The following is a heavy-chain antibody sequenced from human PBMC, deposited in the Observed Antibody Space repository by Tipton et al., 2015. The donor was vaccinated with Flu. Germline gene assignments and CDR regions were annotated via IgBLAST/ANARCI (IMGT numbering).Heavy chain of an antibody. CDR3: ARAPIGTYGSGSYYNI. Sequence: TLSLTCTVSGGSIRSHYWSWIRQPAGKGLEWIGRIYTHVNTNYNPSLKSRVTIAVDTSKNHFSLKLSSVTVADTAVYFCARAPIGTYGSGSYYNIWGQGTLVTVSS. V-gene: IGHV4-4*07. D-gene: IGHD3-10*01. J-gene: IGHJ4*02. CDR1: GGSIRSHY. CDR2: IYTHVNT.